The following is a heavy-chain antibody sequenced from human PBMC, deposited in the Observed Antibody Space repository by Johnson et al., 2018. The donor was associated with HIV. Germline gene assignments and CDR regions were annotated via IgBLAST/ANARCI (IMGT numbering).Heavy chain of an antibody. D-gene: IGHD3-10*01. V-gene: IGHV3-30-3*01. CDR2: ISYDGSNK. J-gene: IGHJ3*02. CDR1: GLTFSSYA. CDR3: AREQATLWFRASGAAFNI. Sequence: QVQLVESGGGVVQPGRSLRLSCAASGLTFSSYAMYCVRQAPGKGLEWVAVISYDGSNKYYADSVKGRFTISRDNAKNSVYLQMNSLRAEDTAMYYSAREQATLWFRASGAAFNIWGQGTMVTVSS.